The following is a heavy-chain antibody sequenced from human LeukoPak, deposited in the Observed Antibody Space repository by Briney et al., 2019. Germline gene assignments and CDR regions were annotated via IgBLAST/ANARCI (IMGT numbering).Heavy chain of an antibody. CDR2: INAGNGNT. J-gene: IGHJ4*02. D-gene: IGHD2-15*01. Sequence: GASVKVSCKASGYTFTSYGISWVRQAPGQGLEWMGWINAGNGNTKYSQKFQGRVTITRDTSAGTAYMELSSLRSEDTAVYYCASGYCSGGSCYFLDYWGQGTLVTVSS. V-gene: IGHV1-3*01. CDR3: ASGYCSGGSCYFLDY. CDR1: GYTFTSYG.